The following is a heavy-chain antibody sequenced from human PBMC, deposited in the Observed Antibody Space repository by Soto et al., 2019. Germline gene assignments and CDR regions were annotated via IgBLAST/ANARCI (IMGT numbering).Heavy chain of an antibody. D-gene: IGHD4-4*01. Sequence: QLQLQESGPGLVKPSETLSLTCTVSGGSIITTTYYWGWLRQPPGKGLEWIGSVYYSGSTYYNPSLTSPVTISVDTSMNQFSLMLSSVTAADTAVYFCARAPTDYSHDYWGLGNLVTVSS. V-gene: IGHV4-39*01. CDR2: VYYSGST. CDR3: ARAPTDYSHDY. J-gene: IGHJ4*02. CDR1: GGSIITTTYY.